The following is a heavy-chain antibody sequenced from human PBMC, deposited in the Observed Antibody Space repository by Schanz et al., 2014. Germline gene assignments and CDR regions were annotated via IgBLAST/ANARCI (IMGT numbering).Heavy chain of an antibody. V-gene: IGHV4-31*03. Sequence: QVQLQESGPGLVKPSQTLSLTCTVSGGSISSGGYYWSWIRQHPGKGLEWIGYISYSGTTYYNPSLKSRVTISLSTSKTQFSLKLSSVTAADTAVYYCARDALGGPHNWFDPWGQGTLVSVSS. J-gene: IGHJ5*02. CDR1: GGSISSGGYY. CDR2: ISYSGTT. CDR3: ARDALGGPHNWFDP. D-gene: IGHD3-16*01.